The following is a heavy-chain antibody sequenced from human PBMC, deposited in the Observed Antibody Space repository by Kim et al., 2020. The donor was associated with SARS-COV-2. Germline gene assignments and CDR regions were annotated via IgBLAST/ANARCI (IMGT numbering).Heavy chain of an antibody. Sequence: DSVRGRFTIPRDNSKNMMYLQMNSLRVEDTAVFYCAKEWIELSLPPYYLDVWGKGTTVTVSS. CDR3: AKEWIELSLPPYYLDV. J-gene: IGHJ6*03. D-gene: IGHD5-12*01. V-gene: IGHV3-33*03.